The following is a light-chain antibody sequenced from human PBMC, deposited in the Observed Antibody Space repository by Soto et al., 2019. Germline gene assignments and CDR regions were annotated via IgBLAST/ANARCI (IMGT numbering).Light chain of an antibody. V-gene: IGKV1-33*01. CDR2: DAS. Sequence: DIQMTQSPSSLSASVGDRVTITCQASQDISNYLNWYQQKPGKAPKLLIYDASNLETGVPSRFSGSGSGTDFTFTISSLQPEGIATYYCQQYDNLPRALTFGGGTKVEIK. CDR3: QQYDNLPRALT. J-gene: IGKJ4*01. CDR1: QDISNY.